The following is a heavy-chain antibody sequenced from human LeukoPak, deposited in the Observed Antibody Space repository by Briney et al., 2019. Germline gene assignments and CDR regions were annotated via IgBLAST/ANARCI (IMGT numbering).Heavy chain of an antibody. Sequence: ASVKVSCKASGYTFTSYGISWVRQAPGQGLEWMGWISAYNANTNYAQKLQGRVTMTTDTSTSTAYMELRSLRSDDTAVYYCARIGTSFGYYDFWSGTLRYGMDVWGQGTTVTVSS. CDR1: GYTFTSYG. D-gene: IGHD3-3*01. J-gene: IGHJ6*02. V-gene: IGHV1-18*01. CDR3: ARIGTSFGYYDFWSGTLRYGMDV. CDR2: ISAYNANT.